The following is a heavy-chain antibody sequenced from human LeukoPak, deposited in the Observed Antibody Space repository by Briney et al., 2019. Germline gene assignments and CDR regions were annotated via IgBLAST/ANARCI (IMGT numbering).Heavy chain of an antibody. D-gene: IGHD4-23*01. CDR3: ARDLLNEGNHLDY. CDR1: GDSIISLGYY. CDR2: IYYSGST. J-gene: IGHJ4*02. V-gene: IGHV4-30-4*08. Sequence: SETLSLTCTVSGDSIISLGYYWSWIRQHPGEGLEWIGYIYYSGSTYYNPSLKSRVTISVDTSKNQFSLKLSSVTAADTAVYYCARDLLNEGNHLDYWGQGTLVTVSS.